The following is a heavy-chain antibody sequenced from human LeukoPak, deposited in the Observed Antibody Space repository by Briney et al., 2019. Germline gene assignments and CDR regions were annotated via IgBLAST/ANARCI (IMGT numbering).Heavy chain of an antibody. D-gene: IGHD3-10*01. CDR3: ARDIYFFGSGTYYKYYFDY. CDR2: IYHTGNT. CDR1: GFTFSSYEM. V-gene: IGHV4-4*02. Sequence: GSLRLSCAASGFTFSSYEMNCVRQPPGKGLEWIGEIYHTGNTNYSPSLKSRVTISVDKSKNQFSLNLISVTAADTAVYYCARDIYFFGSGTYYKYYFDYWGQGALVTVSS. J-gene: IGHJ4*02.